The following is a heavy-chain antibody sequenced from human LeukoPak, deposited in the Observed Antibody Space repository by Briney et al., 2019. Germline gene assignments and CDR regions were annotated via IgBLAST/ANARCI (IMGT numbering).Heavy chain of an antibody. D-gene: IGHD3-10*02. J-gene: IGHJ4*02. CDR2: LYYSGST. CDR3: ARGYYYDRDY. V-gene: IGHV4-31*03. CDR1: GGSISSGGYY. Sequence: SETLSLTCTVSGGSISSGGYYWSWIRQHPGKGLEWIGYLYYSGSTYYNPSLKSRVTISVDTHKNQFSLKLSSVTAADTAVYFCARGYYYDRDYWGQGTLVTVSS.